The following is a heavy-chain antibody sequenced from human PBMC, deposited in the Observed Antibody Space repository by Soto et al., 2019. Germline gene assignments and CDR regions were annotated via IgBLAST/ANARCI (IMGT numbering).Heavy chain of an antibody. J-gene: IGHJ4*02. CDR1: GFTFSSYA. Sequence: EVQLLESGGGLVQPGGSLRLSCAASGFTFSSYAMRWVRQAPGKGLEWVSAISGSVGSTYYADSVKGRFTISRDNSKNTLYLKMNSLRAEDTAGYNGARRGSGSHYDYWGQGTLVTVSA. CDR2: ISGSVGST. CDR3: ARRGSGSHYDY. V-gene: IGHV3-23*01. D-gene: IGHD1-26*01.